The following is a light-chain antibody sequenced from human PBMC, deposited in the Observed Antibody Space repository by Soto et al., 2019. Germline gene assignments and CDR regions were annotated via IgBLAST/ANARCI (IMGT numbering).Light chain of an antibody. Sequence: EIVMTQSPATLSVSPGDRATLSCRASQSVSSNLAWYQQKPGQTPKLLIYVASTRATGIPARFSGSGSGTEFTLTISSLQSEDFAVYYCQQYNVWPLTFGGGTKVEFK. CDR3: QQYNVWPLT. CDR2: VAS. V-gene: IGKV3-15*01. CDR1: QSVSSN. J-gene: IGKJ4*01.